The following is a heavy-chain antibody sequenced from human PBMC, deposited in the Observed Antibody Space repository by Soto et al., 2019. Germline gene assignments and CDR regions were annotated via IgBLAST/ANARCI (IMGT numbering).Heavy chain of an antibody. V-gene: IGHV1-69*14. D-gene: IGHD5-12*01. CDR1: GDIFSGYS. J-gene: IGHJ4*02. Sequence: QVQLVQSGAEVKKPGSSVKVSCKTSGDIFSGYSISWVRQAPGQGLEWMGGIIPIFGTTNYAQRFHGRVTITADKSTSTVYMELYSLKSADTAVYSCARDLGSGSDPGDYWGQGTLVTVSS. CDR2: IIPIFGTT. CDR3: ARDLGSGSDPGDY.